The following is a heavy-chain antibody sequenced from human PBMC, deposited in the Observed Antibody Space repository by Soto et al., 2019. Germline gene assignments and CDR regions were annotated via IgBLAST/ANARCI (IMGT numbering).Heavy chain of an antibody. CDR1: NIPVNSDNYY. V-gene: IGHV4-61*01. D-gene: IGHD2-2*01. J-gene: IGHJ5*02. Sequence: QVRLQESGPGLVKPSETLSLTCTVTNIPVNSDNYYWTWIRQPPGKGLEWIGYVFSTGSTDYNPSLQSRVTISVDTSNNQISLTLTSVDTADTAVYYCAARKGECTPTSCWPPGFDPWGRGTLVTVAS. CDR3: AARKGECTPTSCWPPGFDP. CDR2: VFSTGST.